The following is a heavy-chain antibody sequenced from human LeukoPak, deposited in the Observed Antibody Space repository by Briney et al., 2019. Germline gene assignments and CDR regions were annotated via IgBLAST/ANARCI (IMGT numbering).Heavy chain of an antibody. CDR2: ISGSGGST. CDR1: GFTFSSYA. J-gene: IGHJ3*02. V-gene: IGHV3-23*01. Sequence: PGGSLRLSCAASGFTFSSYAMSWVRQAPGKGLEWVSSISGSGGSTYYADSVKGRFTISRDNSKNTLYLQMNSLRAEDTAVYYCAKDLEQLVGYDAFDIWGQGTMVTVSS. D-gene: IGHD6-6*01. CDR3: AKDLEQLVGYDAFDI.